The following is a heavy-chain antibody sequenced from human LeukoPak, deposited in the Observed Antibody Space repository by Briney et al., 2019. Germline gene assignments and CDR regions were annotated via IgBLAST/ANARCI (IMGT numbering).Heavy chain of an antibody. D-gene: IGHD5-18*01. CDR1: GFTFSSYA. CDR2: ISGSGGST. J-gene: IGHJ4*02. CDR3: AKLGGQLWSQFDY. V-gene: IGHV3-23*01. Sequence: GGSLRLSCAASGFTFSSYAMSWVRQAPGKGLEWVSAISGSGGSTYCADSVKGRFTISRDNSKNTLYLQMNSLRAEDTAVYYCAKLGGQLWSQFDYWGQGTLVTVSS.